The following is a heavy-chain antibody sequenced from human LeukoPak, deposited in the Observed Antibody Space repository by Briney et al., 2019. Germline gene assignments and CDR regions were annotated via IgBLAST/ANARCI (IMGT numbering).Heavy chain of an antibody. CDR2: IIPILGTA. V-gene: IGHV1-69*13. Sequence: ASVKVSCTPSVGTFTSYAISWVRQAPGQGLEWMGGIIPILGTANYAQKFQGRVTITADESTSTAYMELSSLRSEDTAVYYCAREGEMATNVFDYWGQGTLVTVSS. CDR1: VGTFTSYA. D-gene: IGHD5-24*01. J-gene: IGHJ4*02. CDR3: AREGEMATNVFDY.